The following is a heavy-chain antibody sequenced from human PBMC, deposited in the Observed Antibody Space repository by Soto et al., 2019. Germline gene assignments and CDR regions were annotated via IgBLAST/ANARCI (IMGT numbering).Heavy chain of an antibody. CDR2: IDPSDSYT. Sequence: PGESLKISCKGSGYSFTSYWISWVRQMPGKGLEWMGRIDPSDSYTNYSPSFQGHVTISADKSISTAYLQWSSLKASDTAMYYCARRIAVADYKGYYYYGMDGWGQGTTVTVSS. D-gene: IGHD6-19*01. CDR1: GYSFTSYW. V-gene: IGHV5-10-1*01. J-gene: IGHJ6*02. CDR3: ARRIAVADYKGYYYYGMDG.